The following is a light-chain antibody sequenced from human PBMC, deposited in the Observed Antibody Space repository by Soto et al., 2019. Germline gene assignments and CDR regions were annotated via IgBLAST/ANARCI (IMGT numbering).Light chain of an antibody. CDR2: GAS. Sequence: IVLTQSPGTLSLSPGERATLSCMASQSVSSSYLAWYQQKPGQAPRLLIYGASSRATGIPDRFSGSGSGTDFTLTISRLEPEDFAVYYCQQYGSSPTWTFGQGTKVDIK. CDR1: QSVSSSY. V-gene: IGKV3-20*01. J-gene: IGKJ1*01. CDR3: QQYGSSPTWT.